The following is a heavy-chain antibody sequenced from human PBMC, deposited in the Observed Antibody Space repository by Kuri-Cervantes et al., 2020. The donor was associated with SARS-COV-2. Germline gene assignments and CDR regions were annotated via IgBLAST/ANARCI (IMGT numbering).Heavy chain of an antibody. CDR1: GGTFSSYA. Sequence: SVKVSCKASGGTFSSYAISWVRQAPGQGLEWMGGIIPILRTANYAQKFQGRVTITADKSTSTAYMELRSLRSEDTAVYYCARGEGLKAVAETDNFGMAVWGQGTTVTVSS. J-gene: IGHJ6*02. V-gene: IGHV1-69*10. CDR3: ARGEGLKAVAETDNFGMAV. CDR2: IIPILRTA. D-gene: IGHD6-19*01.